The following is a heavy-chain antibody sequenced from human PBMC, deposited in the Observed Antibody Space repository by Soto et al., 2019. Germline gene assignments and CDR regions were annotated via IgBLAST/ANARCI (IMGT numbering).Heavy chain of an antibody. D-gene: IGHD1-1*01. Sequence: GGSLRLSCAASGFTFSSYDMHWVRQATGKGLEWVSAIGTAGDTYYPGSVKGRFTISRENAKNSLYLQMNSLRAGDTAVYYCARRNWNRRFYYYMDVWGKGTTVTVSS. J-gene: IGHJ6*03. CDR3: ARRNWNRRFYYYMDV. V-gene: IGHV3-13*01. CDR1: GFTFSSYD. CDR2: IGTAGDT.